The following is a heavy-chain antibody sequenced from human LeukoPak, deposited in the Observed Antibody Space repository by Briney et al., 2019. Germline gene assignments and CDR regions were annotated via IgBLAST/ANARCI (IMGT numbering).Heavy chain of an antibody. Sequence: SETLSLTCTVSGYSISSGYYWGWIRQPPGKGLEWIGSIYHSGSTYYNPSLKSRVTISVDTSKNQFSLKLSSVTAADTAVYYCARGGSYYPSSWFDPWGQGTLVTVSS. CDR1: GYSISSGYY. CDR3: ARGGSYYPSSWFDP. J-gene: IGHJ5*02. D-gene: IGHD1-26*01. CDR2: IYHSGST. V-gene: IGHV4-38-2*02.